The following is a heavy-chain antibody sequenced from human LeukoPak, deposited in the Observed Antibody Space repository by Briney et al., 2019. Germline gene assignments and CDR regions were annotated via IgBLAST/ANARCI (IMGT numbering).Heavy chain of an antibody. CDR1: GFTFSSYA. Sequence: GGSLRLSCAVSGFTFSSYAMSWVRQVPGKGLEWVSAISGSGGSTYYADSVKGRFTISRDNSKNTLYLQMNSLRAEDTAVYYCAKEGGNTITTKRYFDYWGQGTLVTVSS. CDR3: AKEGGNTITTKRYFDY. J-gene: IGHJ4*02. V-gene: IGHV3-23*01. CDR2: ISGSGGST. D-gene: IGHD4-11*01.